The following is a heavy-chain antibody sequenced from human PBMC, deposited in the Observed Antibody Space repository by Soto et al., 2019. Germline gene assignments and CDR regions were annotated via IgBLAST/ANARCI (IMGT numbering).Heavy chain of an antibody. J-gene: IGHJ6*02. CDR3: ARDILEGFDFLFRCYYYYRIVL. CDR1: GFTFSSYA. Sequence: PGGSLRLSCAASGFTFSSYAMHWVRQAPGKGLEWVAVISYDGSNKYYADSVKGRFTIPRDNSKNTLYLQMNSLRAEDTAVYYCARDILEGFDFLFRCYYYYRIVLCGPGTTVTDSS. D-gene: IGHD3-9*01. V-gene: IGHV3-30-3*01. CDR2: ISYDGSNK.